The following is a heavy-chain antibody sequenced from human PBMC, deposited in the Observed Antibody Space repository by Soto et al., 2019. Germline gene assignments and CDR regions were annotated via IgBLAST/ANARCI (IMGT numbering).Heavy chain of an antibody. V-gene: IGHV3-21*01. CDR3: ARGFDIVVVPAAPPDAFDI. Sequence: GGSLRLSCAASGFTFSSYSMNWVRQAPGKGLEWVSSISSSSYIYYADSVKGRFTISRDNAKNSLYLQMNSLRAEDTAVYYCARGFDIVVVPAAPPDAFDIWGQGTMVTVSS. CDR2: ISSSSYI. D-gene: IGHD2-2*01. J-gene: IGHJ3*02. CDR1: GFTFSSYS.